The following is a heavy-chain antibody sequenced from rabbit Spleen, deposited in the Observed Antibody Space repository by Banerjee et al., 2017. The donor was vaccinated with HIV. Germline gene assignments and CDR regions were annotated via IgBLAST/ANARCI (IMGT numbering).Heavy chain of an antibody. CDR3: ARDAATSFSSYGMDL. D-gene: IGHD8-1*01. V-gene: IGHV1S40*01. CDR2: IDSGSSGFT. J-gene: IGHJ6*01. CDR1: GFSFSSSYW. Sequence: QSLEESGGDLVKPGASLTLTCTASGFSFSSSYWICWVRQPPGKGLEWIACIDSGSSGFTYFATWAKGRFTCSKTSSTTVTLQMTRLTAADTATYFCARDAATSFSSYGMDLWGPGTLVTVS.